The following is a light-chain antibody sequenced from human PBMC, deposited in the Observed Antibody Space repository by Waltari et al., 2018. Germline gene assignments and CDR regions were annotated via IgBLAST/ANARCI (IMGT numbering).Light chain of an antibody. CDR3: QQRSNWSPALT. J-gene: IGKJ4*01. CDR1: QSVGNY. CDR2: DAS. Sequence: EFVLTQSPGTLSLSTGERATLSCRASQSVGNYLAWSRQKPGQAPRLLIYDASDRATGIPARFSGSGSGTDFTLTISSLEPEDFAVYYCQQRSNWSPALTFGGGTKVEIK. V-gene: IGKV3-11*01.